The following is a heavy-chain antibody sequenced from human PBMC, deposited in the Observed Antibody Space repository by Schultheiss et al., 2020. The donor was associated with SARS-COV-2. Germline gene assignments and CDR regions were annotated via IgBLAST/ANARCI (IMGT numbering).Heavy chain of an antibody. J-gene: IGHJ4*02. CDR1: GGSFSSSSYY. D-gene: IGHD2/OR15-2a*01. CDR3: ARHQGTTTYSLPSHFDY. Sequence: SETLSLTCTVSGGSFSSSSYYWGWIRQSPGKDLEWIASIYYTGSSYYNPSLKSRVSISVDTAKNQVSLSLRSLTAADTALYFCARHQGTTTYSLPSHFDYWGRGTLVTVSS. CDR2: IYYTGSS. V-gene: IGHV4-39*01.